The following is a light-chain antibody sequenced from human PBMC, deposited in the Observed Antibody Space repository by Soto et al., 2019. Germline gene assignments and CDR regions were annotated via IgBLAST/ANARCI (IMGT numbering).Light chain of an antibody. CDR3: QQYGGSPYT. J-gene: IGKJ2*01. CDR1: QSVNSNY. V-gene: IGKV3-20*01. Sequence: EIVLTQSPGTLSLSPGERVTLSCRAGQSVNSNYLAWYQQRPGQAPRLLIYGASSRATGIPDRFSGSGSGTDFTLTISRLEPEDFAVYYCQQYGGSPYTFGQGTKLEIK. CDR2: GAS.